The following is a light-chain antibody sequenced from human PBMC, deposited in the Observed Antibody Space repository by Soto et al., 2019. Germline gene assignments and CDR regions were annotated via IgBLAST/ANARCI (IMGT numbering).Light chain of an antibody. Sequence: DIQMTQSPSSLSASVGDRVTITCRASQALSNYLAWYQQKPGKAPDLLTYSASTLQSGVPSRFSGSGSETEFSLTIRALQPEDFATYYCQQLSRYPLTFGGGTKVDIK. CDR3: QQLSRYPLT. CDR1: QALSNY. J-gene: IGKJ4*01. V-gene: IGKV1-9*01. CDR2: SAS.